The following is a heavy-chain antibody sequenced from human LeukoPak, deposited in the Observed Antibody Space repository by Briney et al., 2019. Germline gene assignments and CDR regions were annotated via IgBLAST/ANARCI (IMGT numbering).Heavy chain of an antibody. CDR2: INPNSGGT. V-gene: IGHV1-2*02. D-gene: IGHD4-17*01. J-gene: IGHJ4*02. CDR1: GYTFTGYY. Sequence: GASVKVSCKASGYTFTGYYMHWVRQAPGQGLEWMGWINPNSGGTNYAQTFQGRVTMTRDTSISTAYMELRSLRSDDTAVYYCARVISGDYGRFDYWGQGTLVTVSS. CDR3: ARVISGDYGRFDY.